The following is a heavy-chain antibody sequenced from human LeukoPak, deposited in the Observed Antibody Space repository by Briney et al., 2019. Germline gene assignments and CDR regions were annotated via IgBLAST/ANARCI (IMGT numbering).Heavy chain of an antibody. Sequence: SETLSLTCTVSGGSFTSGSYYWSWIRQPPGKGLEWIGEINHSGSTNYNPSLKSRVTISVDTSKNQFSLKLSSVTAADTAVYYCARHRLGYSYGYIYYYYYYMDVWGKGTTVTISS. CDR2: INHSGST. D-gene: IGHD5-18*01. J-gene: IGHJ6*03. CDR1: GGSFTSGSYY. V-gene: IGHV4-39*01. CDR3: ARHRLGYSYGYIYYYYYYMDV.